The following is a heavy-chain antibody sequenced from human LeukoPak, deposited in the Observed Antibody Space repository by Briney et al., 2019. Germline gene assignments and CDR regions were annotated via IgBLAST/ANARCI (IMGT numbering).Heavy chain of an antibody. CDR1: GYSFTSYW. V-gene: IGHV5-51*01. CDR3: AIFKHHLRPDY. CDR2: IYPDDSDT. J-gene: IGHJ4*02. D-gene: IGHD3-3*01. Sequence: GESLKISCKGSGYSFTSYWIGWVRQMPGKGLEWMGIIYPDDSDTRYSPSFQGQVTISADKSISTAYLQWSSLEASDTAMYYCAIFKHHLRPDYWGQGTLVTVSS.